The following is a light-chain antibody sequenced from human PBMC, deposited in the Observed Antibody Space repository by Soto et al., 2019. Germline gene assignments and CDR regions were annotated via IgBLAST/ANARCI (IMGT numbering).Light chain of an antibody. J-gene: IGKJ2*01. CDR3: QQSYSIPYT. CDR2: GAS. CDR1: QSMSIF. Sequence: DLQMTQSPSSLSASVGDRVTIACRANQSMSIFLNWFQQKPGKAPKLLIYGASSLQSGVPSRFSGSGSGTDFTLTISSLQPEDFATYYCQQSYSIPYTFGQGTKLEI. V-gene: IGKV1-39*01.